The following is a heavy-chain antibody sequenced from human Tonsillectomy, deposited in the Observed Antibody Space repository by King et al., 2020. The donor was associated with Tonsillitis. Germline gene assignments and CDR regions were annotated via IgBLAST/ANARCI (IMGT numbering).Heavy chain of an antibody. J-gene: IGHJ5*02. CDR3: AREGRGVEFDP. CDR2: IYYSGST. Sequence: LQLQESGPGLVKPSETLSLTCTVSGGSISSYYWSWIRQPPGKGLEWIGYIYYSGSTDYNPSLKSRVTISVDTSKNQFSLKLSSVTAADTAVYYCAREGRGVEFDPWGQGTLVTVSS. D-gene: IGHD2-15*01. V-gene: IGHV4-59*01. CDR1: GGSISSYY.